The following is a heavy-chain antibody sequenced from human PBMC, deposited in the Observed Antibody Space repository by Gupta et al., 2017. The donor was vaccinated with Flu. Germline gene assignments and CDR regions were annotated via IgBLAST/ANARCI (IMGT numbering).Heavy chain of an antibody. J-gene: IGHJ6*02. CDR2: INPSGGST. D-gene: IGHD2-15*01. Sequence: QEQLVQSGAEVKKPGASVKISCQASGYNFTSYYMHWVLQAPGQGLEWMGIINPSGGSTRYAQKFQGRVTMTRDTSTSSVIMELSSLRSEDTAVYFCARDLVCSGGTCYPRTYMYYSGMDVWGQGTTVTVSS. CDR3: ARDLVCSGGTCYPRTYMYYSGMDV. CDR1: GYNFTSYY. V-gene: IGHV1-46*01.